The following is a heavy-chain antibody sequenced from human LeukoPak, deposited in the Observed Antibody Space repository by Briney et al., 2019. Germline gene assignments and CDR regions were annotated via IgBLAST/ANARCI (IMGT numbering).Heavy chain of an antibody. CDR3: AKESWSTGSGKGAFDI. V-gene: IGHV3-30*18. J-gene: IGHJ3*02. CDR1: GFTFSSYG. CDR2: ISYDGSNK. Sequence: QAGGSLRVSCAASGFTFSSYGMHWVRQAPGKGLEWVAVISYDGSNKYYADSVKGRFTISRDNYKKTLYLQMNSLRAEDTAVFYCAKESWSTGSGKGAFDIWGQGTMVTVSS. D-gene: IGHD3-10*01.